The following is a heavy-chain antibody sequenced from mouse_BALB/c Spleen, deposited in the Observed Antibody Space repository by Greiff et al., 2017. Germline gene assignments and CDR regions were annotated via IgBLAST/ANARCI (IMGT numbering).Heavy chain of an antibody. Sequence: EVKLMESGGGLVQPGGSLRLSCATSGFTFTDYYMSWVRQPPGKALEWLGFIRNKANGYTTEYSASVKGRFTISRDNSQSILYLQMNTLRAEDSATYYCARWDYDSMDYWGQGTSVTVSS. CDR1: GFTFTDYY. J-gene: IGHJ4*01. V-gene: IGHV7-3*02. D-gene: IGHD2-4*01. CDR2: IRNKANGYTT. CDR3: ARWDYDSMDY.